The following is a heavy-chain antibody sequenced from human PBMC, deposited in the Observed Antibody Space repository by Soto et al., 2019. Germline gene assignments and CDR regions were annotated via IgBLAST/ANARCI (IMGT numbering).Heavy chain of an antibody. CDR2: IYYSGST. V-gene: IGHV4-61*01. J-gene: IGHJ4*02. D-gene: IGHD6-13*01. CDR3: ARDSGDGYSSSSTDY. Sequence: SETLSLTCTVSGGSVSSGSYYWRWIRQPPGKGLEWIGYIYYSGSTNYNPSLKSRVTISVDTSKNQFSLKLSSVTAADTAVYYCARDSGDGYSSSSTDYWGQGTLVTVSS. CDR1: GGSVSSGSYY.